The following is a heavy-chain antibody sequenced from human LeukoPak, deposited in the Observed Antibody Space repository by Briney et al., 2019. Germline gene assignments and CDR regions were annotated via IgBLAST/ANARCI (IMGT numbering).Heavy chain of an antibody. CDR3: ARLPPYCGGDCYFDY. Sequence: SETLSLTCTVSGGSISSRSYYWSWIRQPPGKGLEWIGYIYYSGSTNYNPSLKSRVTISVDTSKNQFSLKLSSVTAADTAVYYCARLPPYCGGDCYFDYWGQGTLVTVSS. V-gene: IGHV4-61*01. J-gene: IGHJ4*02. D-gene: IGHD2-21*02. CDR1: GGSISSRSYY. CDR2: IYYSGST.